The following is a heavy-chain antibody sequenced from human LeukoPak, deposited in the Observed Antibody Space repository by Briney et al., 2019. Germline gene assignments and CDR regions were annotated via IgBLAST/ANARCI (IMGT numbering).Heavy chain of an antibody. CDR3: ARLTVTGTNY. Sequence: PGGSLRLSCAASGFTFSAYTLNWVRQAPGKGLVWVSRISPDGSSTTYADSVKGRFTVSRDNAKNTLYLQMDSLRAEDTAVYHCARLTVTGTNYWGQGTLVTVSS. V-gene: IGHV3-74*01. CDR2: ISPDGSST. CDR1: GFTFSAYT. D-gene: IGHD6-19*01. J-gene: IGHJ4*02.